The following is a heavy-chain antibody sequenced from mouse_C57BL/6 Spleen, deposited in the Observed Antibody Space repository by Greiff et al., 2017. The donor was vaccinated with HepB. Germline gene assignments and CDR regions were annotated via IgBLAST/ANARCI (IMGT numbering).Heavy chain of an antibody. Sequence: VQVVESGAELVKPGASVKISCKASGYAFSSYWMNWVKQRPGKGLEWIGQIYPGDGDTNYNGKFKGKATLTADKSSSTAYMQLSSLTSEDSAVYFCARQAYYYGSSPYWYFDVWGTGTTVTVSS. CDR3: ARQAYYYGSSPYWYFDV. J-gene: IGHJ1*03. CDR2: IYPGDGDT. D-gene: IGHD1-1*01. CDR1: GYAFSSYW. V-gene: IGHV1-80*01.